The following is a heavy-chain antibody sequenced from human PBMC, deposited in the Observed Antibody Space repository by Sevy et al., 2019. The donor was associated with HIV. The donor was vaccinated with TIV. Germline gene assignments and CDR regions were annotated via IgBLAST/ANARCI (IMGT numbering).Heavy chain of an antibody. D-gene: IGHD6-13*01. CDR2: IYYRGST. CDR3: ARVTRTRAIAASALYYFDY. J-gene: IGHJ4*02. CDR1: GGSLRTFY. Sequence: SETLSLTCTVSGGSLRTFYWSWIRQLPGNGLEWVGYIYYRGSTNYNPSLKSRVTISVDTSENQFSLKLSSVTAADTAVYYCARVTRTRAIAASALYYFDYWGQGTLVTVSS. V-gene: IGHV4-59*01.